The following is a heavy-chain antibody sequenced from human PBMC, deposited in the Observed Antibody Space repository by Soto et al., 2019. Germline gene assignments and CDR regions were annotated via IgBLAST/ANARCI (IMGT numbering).Heavy chain of an antibody. Sequence: SVKVSCKASGGTFSSYAISWVREAPVQGLEWMGGIIPIFGTANYAQKFQGRVTITADKSTSTAYMELSSLRSEDTAVYYCARFTVTTLYYYYGMDVWGQGTTVTVSS. D-gene: IGHD4-4*01. J-gene: IGHJ6*02. CDR2: IIPIFGTA. V-gene: IGHV1-69*06. CDR1: GGTFSSYA. CDR3: ARFTVTTLYYYYGMDV.